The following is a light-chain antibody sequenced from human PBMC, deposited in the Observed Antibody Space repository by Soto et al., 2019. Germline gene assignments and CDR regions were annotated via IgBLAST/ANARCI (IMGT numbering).Light chain of an antibody. Sequence: EVVLTQSPGTLSLSPGDSATLSCRGSQSVSSSYLAWYQQKPGQAPRLIIYGAYSRATGIPDRFSGSGSGTDFTLTISRLEPEDFAVYYCQQYGSSPPFTFGQGTRLEIK. CDR1: QSVSSSY. J-gene: IGKJ5*01. CDR2: GAY. CDR3: QQYGSSPPFT. V-gene: IGKV3-20*01.